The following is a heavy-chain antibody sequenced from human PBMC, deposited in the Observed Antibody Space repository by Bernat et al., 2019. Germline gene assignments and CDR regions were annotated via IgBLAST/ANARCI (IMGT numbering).Heavy chain of an antibody. Sequence: EVQLVESGGDLVKPGGSLRLSCAVSGFTFSNAWMSWVRQAPGKGLEWVGRIKSKTDGGTTDYAAPVKGRFTISRDDSKNTLCLQMNSLKTEDTAVYYCTTDFWSGYYGAYDAFDIWGQGTMVTVSS. CDR2: IKSKTDGGTT. J-gene: IGHJ3*02. D-gene: IGHD3-3*01. CDR3: TTDFWSGYYGAYDAFDI. CDR1: GFTFSNAW. V-gene: IGHV3-15*01.